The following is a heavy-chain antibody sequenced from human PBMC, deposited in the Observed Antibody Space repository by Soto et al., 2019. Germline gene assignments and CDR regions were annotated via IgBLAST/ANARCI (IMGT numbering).Heavy chain of an antibody. Sequence: EVQLVESGGGLVQPGGSLRLSCAASGFSLSSYWMNWVRQAPGKGLEWVANIKQDGSEKYYVDSVKGRFIISRDNAKNSLDLQMNSLRAEDTAVYYCARDADASGWYHYGFDVWGQGTVVTVSS. CDR1: GFSLSSYW. J-gene: IGHJ6*02. CDR2: IKQDGSEK. D-gene: IGHD6-19*01. V-gene: IGHV3-7*01. CDR3: ARDADASGWYHYGFDV.